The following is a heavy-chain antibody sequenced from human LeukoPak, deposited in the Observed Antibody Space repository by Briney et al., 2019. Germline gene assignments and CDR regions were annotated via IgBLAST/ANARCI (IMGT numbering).Heavy chain of an antibody. CDR2: ISYDGSNK. V-gene: IGHV3-30-3*01. D-gene: IGHD2-2*01. CDR3: ARVFCSSPSCYWSGVYYYYYVMDF. J-gene: IGHJ6*04. Sequence: GGSLRLSCAASGFTFSSYAMHRVRQAPGKGLEWVSVISYDGSNKYYADSVKGRFTISRDNSKNTLYLQMNSLRAEDTAVYYCARVFCSSPSCYWSGVYYYYYVMDFGAKGTRVTVSS. CDR1: GFTFSSYA.